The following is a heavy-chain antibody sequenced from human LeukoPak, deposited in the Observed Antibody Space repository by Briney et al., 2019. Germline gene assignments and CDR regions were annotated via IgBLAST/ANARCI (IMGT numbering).Heavy chain of an antibody. D-gene: IGHD1-26*01. J-gene: IGHJ4*02. CDR2: INTDGGDT. CDR3: ARDEKIVGASGQDY. Sequence: GGSLRLSCAASGFTFGSYWMHWVRHAPGKGLVWVSRINTDGGDTIYADSVKGRFTISRDNAKNTLFLQMNSLRAEDTAVYYCARDEKIVGASGQDYWGQGTLVTVSS. V-gene: IGHV3-74*01. CDR1: GFTFGSYW.